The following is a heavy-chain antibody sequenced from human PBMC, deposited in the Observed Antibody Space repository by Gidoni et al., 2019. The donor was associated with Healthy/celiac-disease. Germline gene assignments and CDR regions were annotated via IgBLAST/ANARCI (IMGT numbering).Heavy chain of an antibody. CDR2: INPNGGGT. V-gene: IGHV1-2*06. Sequence: QVQLVQSGAEVKKPGASVKVSCKASGYTFTGYYMHWVRQAPGQGLEWMGRINPNGGGTNYAQKFQGRVTMTRDTSISTAYMELSRLRSDDTAVYYCARDRGYYYDSSGYLDPWGQGTLVTVSS. J-gene: IGHJ5*02. CDR3: ARDRGYYYDSSGYLDP. CDR1: GYTFTGYY. D-gene: IGHD3-22*01.